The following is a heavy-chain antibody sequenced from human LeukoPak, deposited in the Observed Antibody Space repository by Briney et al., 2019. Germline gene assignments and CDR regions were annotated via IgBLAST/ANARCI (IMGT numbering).Heavy chain of an antibody. CDR3: ARPPLMDV. CDR1: GGSISSSSYY. V-gene: IGHV4-39*01. J-gene: IGHJ6*02. CDR2: IYYSGST. Sequence: SETLSLTCTVSGGSISSSSYYWGWIRQPPGKGLEWIGSIYYSGSTYYNPSLKSRVTISVDTSKNQFSLKLSSVTAADTAVYYCARPPLMDVWGQGTRSPSP.